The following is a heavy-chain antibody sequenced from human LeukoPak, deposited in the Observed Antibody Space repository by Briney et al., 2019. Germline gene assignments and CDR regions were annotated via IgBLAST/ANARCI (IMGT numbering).Heavy chain of an antibody. D-gene: IGHD2-2*01. CDR2: IYYSGST. Sequence: SETLSLTCTVSGGSISSSSYYWGWIRQPPGKGLEWIGSIYYSGSTYYNPSLKSRVTISVDTSKNQFSLKLSSVTAADTAVYYCARVVLLRRIDYWGQGTLVTVSS. CDR1: GGSISSSSYY. V-gene: IGHV4-39*07. J-gene: IGHJ4*02. CDR3: ARVVLLRRIDY.